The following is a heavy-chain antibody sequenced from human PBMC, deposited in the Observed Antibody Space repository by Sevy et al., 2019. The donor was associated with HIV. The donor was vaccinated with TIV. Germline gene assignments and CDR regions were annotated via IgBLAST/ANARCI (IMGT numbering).Heavy chain of an antibody. Sequence: GGSLRLSCAASGFTFSNYGMHWVRQAPGKGLEWVAVIWYDGSYKYYADSVKGRFTISRDNTRGTLYLQMNSLRAEDTAVYYCAKTFAIFGVLMSPDFDPWGQGTLVTVSS. J-gene: IGHJ5*02. CDR2: IWYDGSYK. CDR3: AKTFAIFGVLMSPDFDP. CDR1: GFTFSNYG. V-gene: IGHV3-33*06. D-gene: IGHD3-3*01.